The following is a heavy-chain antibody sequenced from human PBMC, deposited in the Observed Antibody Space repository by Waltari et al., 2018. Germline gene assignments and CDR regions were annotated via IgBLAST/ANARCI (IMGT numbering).Heavy chain of an antibody. CDR3: AKDRPHYDFWSGSTPSDY. D-gene: IGHD3-3*01. J-gene: IGHJ4*02. V-gene: IGHV3-23*04. Sequence: EVQLVESGGGLVQPGGSLRLSCAASGFTFSSYAMSWVRQAPGKGLEWVSAISGRGGSTYYADSVKCRFTISRDNSKNTLYLQMNSLRAEDTAVYYCAKDRPHYDFWSGSTPSDYWGQGTLVTVSS. CDR1: GFTFSSYA. CDR2: ISGRGGST.